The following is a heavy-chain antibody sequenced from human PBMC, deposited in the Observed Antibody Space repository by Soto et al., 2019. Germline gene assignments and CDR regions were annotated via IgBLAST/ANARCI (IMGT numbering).Heavy chain of an antibody. D-gene: IGHD3-10*01. J-gene: IGHJ4*02. V-gene: IGHV1-18*01. CDR3: ARGSFGSGTYLAY. CDR2: ISTFSSNT. Sequence: QVQLVQSGAEMRKPGASVTVSCQASGYTFTSHGLTWVRQAPGQGLEWMGWISTFSSNTFYAQNLQDRVTLTADKSTNTVYLELRSLRSDDTAVYYCARGSFGSGTYLAYWGQGTLLLVSS. CDR1: GYTFTSHG.